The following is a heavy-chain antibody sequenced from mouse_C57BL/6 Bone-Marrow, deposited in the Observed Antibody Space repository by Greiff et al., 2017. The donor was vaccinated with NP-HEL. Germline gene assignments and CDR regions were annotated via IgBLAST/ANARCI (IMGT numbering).Heavy chain of an antibody. CDR1: GFTFNTYA. D-gene: IGHD3-2*02. CDR2: IRSKSSNYAT. V-gene: IGHV10-3*01. Sequence: EADGGLVQPKGSLKLSCAASGFTFNTYAMHWVRQAPGKGLEWVARIRSKSSNYATYYADSVKDRFTISRDDSQSMLYLQMNNLKTEDTAMYYCVRDETAQAWFAYWGQGTLVTVSA. CDR3: VRDETAQAWFAY. J-gene: IGHJ3*01.